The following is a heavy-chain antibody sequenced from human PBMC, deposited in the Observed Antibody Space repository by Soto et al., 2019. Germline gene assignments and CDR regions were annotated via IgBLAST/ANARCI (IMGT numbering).Heavy chain of an antibody. J-gene: IGHJ3*02. CDR3: ARHRSSAWYTAFDI. D-gene: IGHD6-19*01. CDR1: GFTFSSYA. CDR2: ISDSGNNT. V-gene: IGHV3-23*01. Sequence: GGSLRLSCAASGFTFSSYAMSWVRQAPGKGLEWVSPISDSGNNTYYTDSVEGRFTISRDNSKNTLFLQMNTLRAEDTAVYYCARHRSSAWYTAFDIWGQGTMVTVSS.